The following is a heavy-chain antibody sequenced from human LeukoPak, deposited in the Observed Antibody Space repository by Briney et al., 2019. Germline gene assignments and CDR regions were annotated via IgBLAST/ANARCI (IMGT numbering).Heavy chain of an antibody. V-gene: IGHV3-66*03. CDR1: GFTVSSNS. D-gene: IGHD4-23*01. CDR3: AKDSGGGNCAFDY. Sequence: GGSLRLSCTVSGFTVSSNSMSWVRQAPGKGLEWVSFIYSDNTHYADSVKGRFTISRDNSKNTLYLQMNSLRAEDTAVYYCAKDSGGGNCAFDYWGQGTLVTVSS. J-gene: IGHJ4*02. CDR2: IYSDNT.